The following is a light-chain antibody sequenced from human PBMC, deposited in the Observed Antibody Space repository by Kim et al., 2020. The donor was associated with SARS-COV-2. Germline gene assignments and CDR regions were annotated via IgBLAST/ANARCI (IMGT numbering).Light chain of an antibody. CDR2: YDS. J-gene: IGLJ2*01. CDR1: NIGSKS. CDR3: QVWDSSSDHPVV. V-gene: IGLV3-21*04. Sequence: PGKTAMSTRGGNNIGSKSVHWYQQKPGQAPVLVIYYDSDRPSGIPERFSGANSGNTATLTISRGEAGDEADYYCQVWDSSSDHPVVFGGGTQLTVL.